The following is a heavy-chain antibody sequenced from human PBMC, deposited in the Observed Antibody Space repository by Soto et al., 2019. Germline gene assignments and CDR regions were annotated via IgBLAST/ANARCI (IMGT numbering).Heavy chain of an antibody. J-gene: IGHJ4*02. V-gene: IGHV3-33*01. CDR3: ARDPGWQDYGDYEWTEGPSAHYFDY. CDR1: GFTFSSYG. CDR2: IWYDGSNK. Sequence: GGSLRLSCAASGFTFSSYGMHWVRQAPGKGLEWVAVIWYDGSNKYYADSVKGRFTISRDNSKNTLYLQMNSLRAEDTAVYYCARDPGWQDYGDYEWTEGPSAHYFDYWGQGTLVTVSS. D-gene: IGHD4-17*01.